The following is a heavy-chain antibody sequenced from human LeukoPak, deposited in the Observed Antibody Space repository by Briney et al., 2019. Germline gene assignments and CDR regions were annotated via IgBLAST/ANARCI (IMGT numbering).Heavy chain of an antibody. CDR2: ISGSGGRT. V-gene: IGHV3-23*01. D-gene: IGHD6-19*01. Sequence: GGSLRLSCAASGFTFSSSAMSWVRQAPGKGLEWVSVISGSGGRTYYADSVKGRFTISRDNSKNTLYLQMNSLRAEDTAVYYCAKDLFPAVAGTADYWGQGTLVTVSS. J-gene: IGHJ4*02. CDR3: AKDLFPAVAGTADY. CDR1: GFTFSSSA.